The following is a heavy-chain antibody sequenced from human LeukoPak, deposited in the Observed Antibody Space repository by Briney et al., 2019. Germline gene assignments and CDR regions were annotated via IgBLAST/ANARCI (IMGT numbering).Heavy chain of an antibody. CDR3: ARGKQLPVRGPLDQ. D-gene: IGHD2-2*01. V-gene: IGHV4-34*01. CDR1: SGSLSGHF. Sequence: SETLSLTCAVYSGSLSGHFWSWIRQPPGKGLEWIGEINHGGRTNYSPSLETRVRVSVDTSKNQFSLKLNSVTAADTAVYYCARGKQLPVRGPLDQWGQGTLVIVSS. CDR2: INHGGRT. J-gene: IGHJ4*02.